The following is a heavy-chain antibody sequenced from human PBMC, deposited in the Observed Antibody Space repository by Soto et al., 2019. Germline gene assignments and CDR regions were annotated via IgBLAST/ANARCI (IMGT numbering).Heavy chain of an antibody. Sequence: GGSLRLSCAASGFTFSSYWMSWVRQAPGKGLEWVANIKQDGSEKYYVDSVKGRFTISRDNAKNSLYLQMNSLRAEDTAVYYCAREGTIFGVLTREYYFDYWGQGTLVTVSS. CDR1: GFTFSSYW. J-gene: IGHJ4*02. CDR2: IKQDGSEK. D-gene: IGHD3-3*01. V-gene: IGHV3-7*01. CDR3: AREGTIFGVLTREYYFDY.